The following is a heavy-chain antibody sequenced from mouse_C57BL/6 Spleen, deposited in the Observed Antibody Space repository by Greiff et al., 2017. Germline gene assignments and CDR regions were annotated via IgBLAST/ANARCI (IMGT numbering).Heavy chain of an antibody. V-gene: IGHV3-6*01. Sequence: EVQLVESGPGLVKPSQSLSLTCSVTGYSITSGYYWNWIRQFPGNKLEWMGYISYDGSNNYNPSLKNRISITRDPSKNQFFLKLNSVTTEDTATYYCARDGYYVYFDYWGQGTTLTVSS. D-gene: IGHD2-3*01. CDR1: GYSITSGYY. CDR2: ISYDGSN. CDR3: ARDGYYVYFDY. J-gene: IGHJ2*01.